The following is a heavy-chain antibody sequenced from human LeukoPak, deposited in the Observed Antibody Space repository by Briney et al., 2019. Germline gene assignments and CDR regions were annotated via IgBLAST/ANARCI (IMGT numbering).Heavy chain of an antibody. CDR1: GFAFSTYR. D-gene: IGHD1-26*01. CDR3: ARGSYYAPYYFDY. CDR2: ISSGSNTI. J-gene: IGHJ4*02. V-gene: IGHV3-48*02. Sequence: GGSLRLSCAASGFAFSTYRMNWVRQAPGKGLEWLSYISSGSNTIFYADSVKGRFTISRDNAKNSLFLQVNSLRDEDTAVYYCARGSYYAPYYFDYWGQGTLVTVSS.